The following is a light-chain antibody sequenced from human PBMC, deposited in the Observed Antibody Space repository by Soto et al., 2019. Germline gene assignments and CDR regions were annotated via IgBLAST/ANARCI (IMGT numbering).Light chain of an antibody. J-gene: IGLJ2*01. V-gene: IGLV2-23*01. CDR1: SSDIGNYNL. CDR3: CSYAGRSTYVL. Sequence: QSALTQPASVSGSPGQSIAISCTGTSSDIGNYNLVSWHQQHPGKAPKLMIYEGSNRPSAVSNRFAGSKSGNTASLTISGLQAEDEADYYCCSYAGRSTYVLFGGGTKLTVL. CDR2: EGS.